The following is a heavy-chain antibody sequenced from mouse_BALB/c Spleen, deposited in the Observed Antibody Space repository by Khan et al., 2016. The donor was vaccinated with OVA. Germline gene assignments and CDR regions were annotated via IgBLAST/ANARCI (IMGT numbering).Heavy chain of an antibody. CDR3: ARCNYRYDGYFDY. D-gene: IGHD2-14*01. CDR2: ISSRDST. V-gene: IGHV3-8*02. Sequence: EVELQESGPSLVKPSQTLSLTCSVSGDSITSGYWNWIRKFPGNKLEYMGYISSRDSTFYNPSLKSRISITRDTSKNQYYLQLNSVTTEDTATYEAARCNYRYDGYFDYWGQGTTLTVSS. J-gene: IGHJ2*01. CDR1: GDSITSGY.